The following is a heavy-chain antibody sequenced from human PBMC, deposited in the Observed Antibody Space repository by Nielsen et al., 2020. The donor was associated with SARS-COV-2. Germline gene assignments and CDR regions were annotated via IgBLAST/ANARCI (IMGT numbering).Heavy chain of an antibody. CDR1: GFTFDDYA. V-gene: IGHV3-9*01. CDR2: ISWNSGSI. D-gene: IGHD5-12*01. J-gene: IGHJ4*02. Sequence: SLRLSCAASGFTFDDYAMHWVRQAPGKGLEWVSGISWNSGSIGYADSVKGRFTISRDNAKNSLYLQMNSLRAEDTALYYCAKIEDRTSGYDDYWGQGTLVTVSS. CDR3: AKIEDRTSGYDDY.